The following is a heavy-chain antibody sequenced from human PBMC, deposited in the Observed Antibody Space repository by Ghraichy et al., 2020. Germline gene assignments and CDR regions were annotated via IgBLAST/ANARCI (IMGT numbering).Heavy chain of an antibody. D-gene: IGHD3-10*01. CDR2: IKQDGSDK. CDR3: AREESLGWGRGGSAFDI. Sequence: GGSLRLSCAASGFTLSNYYVTWVRQAPGKGLEWVANIKQDGSDKFYVDSVKGRFTISRDNAKNSLYLQMHSLRAEDSGVYYCAREESLGWGRGGSAFDIWAHGTVVAVPS. V-gene: IGHV3-7*03. CDR1: GFTLSNYY. J-gene: IGHJ3*02.